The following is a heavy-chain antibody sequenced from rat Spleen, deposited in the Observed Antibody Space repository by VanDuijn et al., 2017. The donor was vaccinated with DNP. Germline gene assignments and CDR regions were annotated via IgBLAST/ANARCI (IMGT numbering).Heavy chain of an antibody. CDR2: IKTDGGST. D-gene: IGHD1-12*03. CDR3: AKDPVTRDAY. Sequence: EVQLVETGGGLVQPGRSLKLSCVASGFTFSSYWMYWIRQAPGKGLEWVASIKTDGGSTYYPDSVKGRFTISRDNAENTVDLQMNSLRSEDTATYYCAKDPVTRDAYWGQGTLVTVSS. V-gene: IGHV5-58*01. J-gene: IGHJ3*01. CDR1: GFTFSSYW.